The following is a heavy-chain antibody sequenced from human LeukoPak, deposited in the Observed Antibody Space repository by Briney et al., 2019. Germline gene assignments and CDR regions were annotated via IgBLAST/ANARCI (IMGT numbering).Heavy chain of an antibody. V-gene: IGHV3-23*01. CDR3: ARDDGSGYYFDY. J-gene: IGHJ4*02. CDR1: GFNFTNYA. CDR2: LSGRGSNT. D-gene: IGHD3-22*01. Sequence: GGSLRLSCAASGFNFTNYAMSWVRQAPAKGLEWVSALSGRGSNTYYADSVKGRFTISRDNSKNTLYLQMNSLRAEDTAVYYCARDDGSGYYFDYWGQGTLVTVSS.